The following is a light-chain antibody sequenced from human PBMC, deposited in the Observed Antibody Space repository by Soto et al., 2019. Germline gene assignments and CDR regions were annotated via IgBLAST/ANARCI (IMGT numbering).Light chain of an antibody. CDR2: ESS. J-gene: IGKJ5*01. V-gene: IGKV1-33*01. Sequence: DIQLTQSPSSLSASIGDRVTIACQASHDIEKFLNWYQVKPGKPPKLLMYESSSLEIGVPSRFSGSGSGTDFALNISSLQPEDIATYYCQQDDNLPITFGQGTRLEIK. CDR1: HDIEKF. CDR3: QQDDNLPIT.